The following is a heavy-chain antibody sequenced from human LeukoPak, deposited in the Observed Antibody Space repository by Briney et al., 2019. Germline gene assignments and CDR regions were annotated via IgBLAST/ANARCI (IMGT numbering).Heavy chain of an antibody. CDR3: ARGDSGYAISGVRYFDY. J-gene: IGHJ4*02. D-gene: IGHD5-12*01. CDR1: GGSFSVYY. V-gene: IGHV4-34*01. CDR2: INHSGST. Sequence: SETLSLTCAVYGGSFSVYYWSWIRQPPGKGLEWIGEINHSGSTNYNPSLKSRVTISVDTSKNQFSLKLSSVTAADTAVYYCARGDSGYAISGVRYFDYWGQGTLVTVSS.